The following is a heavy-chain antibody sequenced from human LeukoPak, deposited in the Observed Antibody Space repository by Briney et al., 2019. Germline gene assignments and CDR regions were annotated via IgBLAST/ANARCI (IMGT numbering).Heavy chain of an antibody. CDR2: IYYSGST. Sequence: SETLSLTCTVSGGSISSSSYYWGWIRQPPGKGLEWIGYIYYSGSTNYNPSLKSRVTISVDTSKNQFSLKLSSVTAADTAVYYCARTPYGDLDYWGQGTLVTVSS. CDR1: GGSISSSSYY. J-gene: IGHJ4*02. CDR3: ARTPYGDLDY. D-gene: IGHD4-17*01. V-gene: IGHV4-61*05.